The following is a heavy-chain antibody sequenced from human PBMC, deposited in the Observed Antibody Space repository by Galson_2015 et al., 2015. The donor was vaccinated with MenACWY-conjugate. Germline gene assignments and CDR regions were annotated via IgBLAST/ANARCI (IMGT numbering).Heavy chain of an antibody. CDR3: ARVPGYSHGYYDW. D-gene: IGHD5-18*01. Sequence: SLRLSCAASGFTFSTYSMNWVRQAPGKGLEWVPYISSSSSTIYYADSVKGRFTISRDNAKNSLYLQMNTLRDEDTAVYYCARVPGYSHGYYDWWGQGTLVTVSS. J-gene: IGHJ4*02. CDR1: GFTFSTYS. CDR2: ISSSSSTI. V-gene: IGHV3-48*02.